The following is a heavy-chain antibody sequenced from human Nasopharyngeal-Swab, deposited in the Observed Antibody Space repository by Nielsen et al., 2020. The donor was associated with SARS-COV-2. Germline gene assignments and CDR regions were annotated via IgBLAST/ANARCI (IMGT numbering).Heavy chain of an antibody. J-gene: IGHJ6*02. CDR1: GFTFRSSW. D-gene: IGHD1/OR15-1a*01. CDR2: LDGDGSIT. V-gene: IGHV3-74*01. CDR3: VRESTSWARKNKFYYYFGMDF. Sequence: GGSLRLSCAASGFTFRSSWLHWVRLAPGKWLVWVARLDGDGSITNYADSVEGRFGISRDNAKNTVYLQMNSLREEDTAVDYCVRESTSWARKNKFYYYFGMDFWGRGTTVTVSS.